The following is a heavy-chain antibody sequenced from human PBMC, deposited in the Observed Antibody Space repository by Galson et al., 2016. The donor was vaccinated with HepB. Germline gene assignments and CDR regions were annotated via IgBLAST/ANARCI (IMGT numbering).Heavy chain of an antibody. V-gene: IGHV4-59*01. D-gene: IGHD1-1*01. J-gene: IGHJ4*02. CDR3: GRWNEGLDY. CDR1: GDSLIHYY. Sequence: SETLSLTCTVSGDSLIHYYWGWIRQPPGKGLEWIGHIYYNGHTNYNLSLTSRLSMSVDTSSNQFSLKLSSVTAADTVVYYCGRWNEGLDYWGQGTLVTVSS. CDR2: IYYNGHT.